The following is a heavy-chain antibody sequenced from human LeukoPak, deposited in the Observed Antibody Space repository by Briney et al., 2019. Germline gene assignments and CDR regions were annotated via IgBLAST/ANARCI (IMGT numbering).Heavy chain of an antibody. CDR1: GFTFSSYW. V-gene: IGHV3-7*01. J-gene: IGHJ3*02. Sequence: PGGSLRLSCAASGFTFSSYWMSWVRQAPGKGLEWVANIKQDGSEKYYVDSVKGRFTISRDNAKNSLYLQMNSLRAEDTAVYYCARDGGMRRGPIAAAGDDAFDIWGQGTMVTVSS. D-gene: IGHD6-13*01. CDR3: ARDGGMRRGPIAAAGDDAFDI. CDR2: IKQDGSEK.